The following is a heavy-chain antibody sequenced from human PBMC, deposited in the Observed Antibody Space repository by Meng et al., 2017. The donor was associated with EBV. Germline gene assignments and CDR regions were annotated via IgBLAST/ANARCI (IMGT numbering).Heavy chain of an antibody. CDR3: ASESRRGFTPDF. D-gene: IGHD3-10*01. CDR2: LIPMSGAP. V-gene: IGHV1-69*01. Sequence: QVEVGRRGGEAKGPGHSVKIRCKTSGGPFRSDAVSWLRQGPGQGLEWLGGLIPMSGAPHYAQKFQDRVTITADEYTRTHYIELSSLRSDDTAMYYCASESRRGFTPDFWGQGTLVTVSS. CDR1: GGPFRSDA. J-gene: IGHJ4*02.